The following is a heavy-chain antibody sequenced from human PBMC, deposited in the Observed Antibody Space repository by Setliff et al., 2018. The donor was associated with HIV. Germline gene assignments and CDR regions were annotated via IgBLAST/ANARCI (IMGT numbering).Heavy chain of an antibody. V-gene: IGHV3-74*01. CDR3: GRVTYSSGQRGIDL. Sequence: GGSLRLSCAASEFTFSVYAMSWLRQAPGKGLEWVSRISGDGTSTDDADSVKGRFIISRDNANNTLYLQMNSLRADDTAVYYCGRVTYSSGQRGIDLWGQGTLVTVSS. CDR1: EFTFSVYA. CDR2: ISGDGTST. D-gene: IGHD6-19*01. J-gene: IGHJ5*02.